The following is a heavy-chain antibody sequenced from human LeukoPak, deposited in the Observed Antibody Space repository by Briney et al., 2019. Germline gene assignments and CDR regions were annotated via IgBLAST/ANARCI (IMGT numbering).Heavy chain of an antibody. CDR1: GFTFSSYG. CDR3: ARVGHDYGDYLFDY. D-gene: IGHD4-17*01. Sequence: PGGSLRLSCAASGFTFSSYGMHWVRQAPGKGLEWVAVIWYDGSNKYHADSVKGRFTTSRDNSKNTLYLQMNSLRAEDTAVYYCARVGHDYGDYLFDYWGQGTLVTVSS. V-gene: IGHV3-33*01. J-gene: IGHJ4*02. CDR2: IWYDGSNK.